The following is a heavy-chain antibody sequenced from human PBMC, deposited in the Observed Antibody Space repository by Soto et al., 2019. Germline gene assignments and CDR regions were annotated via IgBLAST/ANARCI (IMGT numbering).Heavy chain of an antibody. D-gene: IGHD3-22*01. Sequence: SETLCLICAYYVGSFSVHSWTWIRQSLGKGLEWIGDINHSGRVDYSPSLKSRVTISLDTSKNQFSLTLSAVTAADTAMYYCSTRAYDTNGYYRFDHWGQGTMVTGSS. CDR3: STRAYDTNGYYRFDH. CDR1: VGSFSVHS. V-gene: IGHV4-34*01. CDR2: INHSGRV. J-gene: IGHJ5*01.